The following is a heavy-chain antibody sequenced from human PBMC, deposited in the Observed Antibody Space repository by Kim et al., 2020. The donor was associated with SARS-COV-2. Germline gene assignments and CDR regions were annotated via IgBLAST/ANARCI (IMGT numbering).Heavy chain of an antibody. J-gene: IGHJ5*02. CDR2: ISSSSSYT. Sequence: GGSLRLSCAASGFTFSDYYMSWIRQAPGKGLEWVSYISSSSSYTNYAGSVKGRFTISRDNAKNSLYLQMNSLRAEDTAVYYCARDLWSSGSVRGSGWFDPWGQGTLVTVSS. CDR3: ARDLWSSGSVRGSGWFDP. V-gene: IGHV3-11*05. CDR1: GFTFSDYY. D-gene: IGHD6-19*01.